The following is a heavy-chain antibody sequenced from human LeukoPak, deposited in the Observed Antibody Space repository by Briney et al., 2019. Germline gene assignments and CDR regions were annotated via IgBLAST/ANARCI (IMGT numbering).Heavy chain of an antibody. D-gene: IGHD1-26*01. Sequence: SGGSLTLSCAASGFSVSGHYMNWVRQAPGKGLEWVSVIHTDSSTYYADSVRGRFTISRDNSKNTLYLQMNTLRVEDTAVYYCAKVGRLGIVGATTDYWGQGTLVTVSS. CDR1: GFSVSGHY. J-gene: IGHJ4*02. CDR3: AKVGRLGIVGATTDY. CDR2: IHTDSST. V-gene: IGHV3-66*01.